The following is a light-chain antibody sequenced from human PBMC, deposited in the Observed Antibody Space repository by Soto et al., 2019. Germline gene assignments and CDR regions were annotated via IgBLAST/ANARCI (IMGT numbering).Light chain of an antibody. Sequence: QSALTQPASVSGSPGQSITISCTEPSSDVGDYNYVSWYQQHPGKAPKLMLFDVSNRPSGVSNRFSGSKSGNTASLTISGLQAEDEADYYCSSCTTSSSVVFGGGTKVTVL. V-gene: IGLV2-14*01. CDR1: SSDVGDYNY. J-gene: IGLJ2*01. CDR3: SSCTTSSSVV. CDR2: DVS.